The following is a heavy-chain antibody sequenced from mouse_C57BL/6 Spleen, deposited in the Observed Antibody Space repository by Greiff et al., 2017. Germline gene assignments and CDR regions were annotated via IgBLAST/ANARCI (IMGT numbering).Heavy chain of an antibody. J-gene: IGHJ3*01. Sequence: QVQLQQPGAELVKPGASVKLSCKASGYTFTSYWMQWVKQRPGQGLEWIGEIDPSDSYTNYNQKFKGKATLTVDTSSSTAYMQLSSLTSEDSAVYYCARSNWAWCAYWGQGTLVTVSA. CDR3: ARSNWAWCAY. V-gene: IGHV1-50*01. CDR1: GYTFTSYW. CDR2: IDPSDSYT. D-gene: IGHD4-1*02.